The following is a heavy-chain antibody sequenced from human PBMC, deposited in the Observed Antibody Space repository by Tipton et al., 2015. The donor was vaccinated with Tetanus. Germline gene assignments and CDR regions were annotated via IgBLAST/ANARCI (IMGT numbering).Heavy chain of an antibody. Sequence: SLRLSCAASGFTFSNYGMHWVRQAPGKGLEWVAVMSKDGGFKHYVDSAKGRFTISRDNAKNSLYLQMNSLRAEDTAVYYCARDSTYLFDYWGQGTLVTVSS. D-gene: IGHD2-2*01. CDR3: ARDSTYLFDY. J-gene: IGHJ4*02. V-gene: IGHV3-30*03. CDR1: GFTFSNYG. CDR2: MSKDGGFK.